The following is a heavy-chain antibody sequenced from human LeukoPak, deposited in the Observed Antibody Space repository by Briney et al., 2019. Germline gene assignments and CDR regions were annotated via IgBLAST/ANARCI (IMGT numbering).Heavy chain of an antibody. D-gene: IGHD6-13*01. J-gene: IGHJ4*02. CDR3: AREAAAGTYDY. CDR1: GGSFSGYY. V-gene: IGHV4-34*01. CDR2: INHSGST. Sequence: SETLSLTCAVYGGSFSGYYWSWIRQPPGKALEWIGEINHSGSTNYNPSLKSRVTISVDTSKNQFSLKLSSVTAADTAVYYCAREAAAGTYDYWGQGTLVTVSS.